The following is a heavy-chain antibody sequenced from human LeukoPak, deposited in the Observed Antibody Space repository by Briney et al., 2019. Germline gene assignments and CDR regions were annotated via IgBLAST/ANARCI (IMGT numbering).Heavy chain of an antibody. CDR2: MSGDATST. V-gene: IGHV3-23*01. CDR1: GXTFSSYA. J-gene: IGHJ4*02. Sequence: GGSLRLSCAASGXTFSSYAMNWVRQAPGKGLEWVSTMSGDATSTYYADSVKGRFTISRDNSKNTLYLQMNSLRAEDTAVYYCAKRTSGSSWYSSDYWGQGTLVTVSS. D-gene: IGHD6-13*01. CDR3: AKRTSGSSWYSSDY.